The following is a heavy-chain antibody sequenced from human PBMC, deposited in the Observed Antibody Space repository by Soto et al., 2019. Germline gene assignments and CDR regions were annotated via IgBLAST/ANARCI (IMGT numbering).Heavy chain of an antibody. V-gene: IGHV1-46*01. D-gene: IGHD6-19*01. Sequence: ASVKVSCKASGYTFTSYYMHWVRQAPGQGLEWMGIINPSGGSTSYAQKFQGRVTMTRDTSTSTVYMELSSLRSEDTAVYYCARDSKYSSGWYDSLSFDYWGQGTLVTVS. J-gene: IGHJ4*02. CDR2: INPSGGST. CDR1: GYTFTSYY. CDR3: ARDSKYSSGWYDSLSFDY.